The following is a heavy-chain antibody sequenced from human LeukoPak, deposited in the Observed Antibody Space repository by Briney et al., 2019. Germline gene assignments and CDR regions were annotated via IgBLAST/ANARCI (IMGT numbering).Heavy chain of an antibody. V-gene: IGHV4-59*01. CDR2: IYYSGST. J-gene: IGHJ4*02. Sequence: SETLSLTCTVSGGSISSYYWSWIRQPPGKGLEWIGYIYYSGSTNYNPSLKSRVTISVDTSKNQFSLKMRSVTAADTAVNYCARDSSGYYYNFDYWGQGTLVTVSS. D-gene: IGHD3-22*01. CDR3: ARDSSGYYYNFDY. CDR1: GGSISSYY.